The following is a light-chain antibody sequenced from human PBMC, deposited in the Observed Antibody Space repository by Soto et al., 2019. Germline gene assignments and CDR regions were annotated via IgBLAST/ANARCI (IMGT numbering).Light chain of an antibody. V-gene: IGKV3-20*01. CDR3: QQCGSLPGP. Sequence: ETVLTQSPGTLSLSPGERATLSCRASQTVNVNYLGWYQQKPGQAPRLLIYGTSSRATGIPDRFSGSGSGTDFTLTISRLEPEDFAVYYCQQCGSLPGPFGQGTRVDIK. CDR1: QTVNVNY. J-gene: IGKJ1*01. CDR2: GTS.